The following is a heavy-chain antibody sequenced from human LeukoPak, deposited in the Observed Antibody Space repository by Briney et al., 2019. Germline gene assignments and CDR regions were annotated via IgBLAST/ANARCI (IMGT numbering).Heavy chain of an antibody. Sequence: ASVKVSRKASGYTFTGYYMHWVRQAPGQGLEWMGWINPNSGGTSYAQKFQGRVTMTRDTSISTAYMELSRLRSDDTAVYYCARASRYYYDSSGPPTHYYYYGMDVWGQGTTVTVSS. CDR1: GYTFTGYY. CDR2: INPNSGGT. J-gene: IGHJ6*02. CDR3: ARASRYYYDSSGPPTHYYYYGMDV. V-gene: IGHV1-2*02. D-gene: IGHD3-22*01.